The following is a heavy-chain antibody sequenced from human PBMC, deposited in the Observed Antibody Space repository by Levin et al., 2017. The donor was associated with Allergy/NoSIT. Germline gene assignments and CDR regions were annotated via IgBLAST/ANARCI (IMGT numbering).Heavy chain of an antibody. J-gene: IGHJ3*02. CDR2: IDWDDDK. V-gene: IGHV2-70*11. D-gene: IGHD3-10*01. CDR1: GFSLSTSGMC. Sequence: SGPTLVKPTQTLTLTCTFSGFSLSTSGMCVSWIRQPPGKALEWLARIDWDDDKYYSTSLKTRLTISKDTSKNQVVLTMTNMDPVDTATYYCARNMVRGVIGAFDIWGQGTMVTVSS. CDR3: ARNMVRGVIGAFDI.